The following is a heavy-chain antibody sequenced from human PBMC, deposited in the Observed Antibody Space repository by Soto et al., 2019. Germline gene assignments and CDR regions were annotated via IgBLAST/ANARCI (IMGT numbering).Heavy chain of an antibody. CDR1: GGSFSGYY. D-gene: IGHD3-22*01. CDR2: INHSGST. V-gene: IGHV4-34*01. J-gene: IGHJ4*02. CDR3: ARGSYDSSGYYHEQFDY. Sequence: SETLSLTCAVYGGSFSGYYWNWIRQPPGKGLEWIGEINHSGSTNYNPSLKSRVTISVDTSKNQFSLKLSSVTAADTAVYYCARGSYDSSGYYHEQFDYWGQGTLVTVSS.